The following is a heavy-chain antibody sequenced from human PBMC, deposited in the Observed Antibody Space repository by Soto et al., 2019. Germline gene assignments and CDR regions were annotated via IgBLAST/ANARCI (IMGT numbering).Heavy chain of an antibody. CDR3: TRPRKDFYGDYDPNWYFDL. Sequence: GGSLRLSCAASGFTFSGSAMHWVRQASGKGLEWVGRIRSKANSYATAYAASVKGRFTISRDDSKNTAYLQMNSLKTEDTAVYYCTRPRKDFYGDYDPNWYFDLWGRGTLVTVSS. D-gene: IGHD4-17*01. CDR2: IRSKANSYAT. V-gene: IGHV3-73*01. CDR1: GFTFSGSA. J-gene: IGHJ2*01.